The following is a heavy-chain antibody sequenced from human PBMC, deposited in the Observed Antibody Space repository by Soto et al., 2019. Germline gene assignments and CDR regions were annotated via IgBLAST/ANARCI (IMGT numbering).Heavy chain of an antibody. Sequence: QVQLQESGPGLVKPPGTLSLTCAVFGGSISSTNWWTWVRQPPWKGLEWIGEIYHSGSTNYNPSLKSRFTISVDKSKNQFSLKLSFVTAAETAVYNCARRTYDGLDVWGQGTTVTVSS. D-gene: IGHD3-3*01. CDR2: IYHSGST. V-gene: IGHV4-4*03. CDR3: ARRTYDGLDV. CDR1: GGSISSTNW. J-gene: IGHJ6*02.